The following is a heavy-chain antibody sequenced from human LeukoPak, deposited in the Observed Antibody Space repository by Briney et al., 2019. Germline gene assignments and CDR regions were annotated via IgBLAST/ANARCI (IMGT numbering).Heavy chain of an antibody. CDR3: ARGAYFYGSGINWFDP. CDR2: IYTTGST. Sequence: KPSETLSLTCTVSGGSISSGSYYWSWIRQPAGKGLEWIGHIYTTGSTNYNPSLKSRVTISLDPSQNPFSLKLSSVTAADTAVYYCARGAYFYGSGINWFDPWGQGTLITVS. V-gene: IGHV4-61*09. CDR1: GGSISSGSYY. D-gene: IGHD3-10*01. J-gene: IGHJ5*02.